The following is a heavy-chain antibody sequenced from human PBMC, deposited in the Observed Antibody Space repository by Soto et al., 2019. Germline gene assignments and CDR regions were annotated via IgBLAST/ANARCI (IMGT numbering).Heavy chain of an antibody. Sequence: GGSLRLSCAASGFTFDDYAMHWVRQAPGKGLEWVSGISWNSGSIGYADSVKGRFTISRDNAKNSLYLQMNSLRAEDTALYYCAKGQTPPKKGTSCYMCNPFDYWGQGTLVTVSS. CDR1: GFTFDDYA. V-gene: IGHV3-9*01. CDR2: ISWNSGSI. CDR3: AKGQTPPKKGTSCYMCNPFDY. J-gene: IGHJ4*02. D-gene: IGHD2-2*02.